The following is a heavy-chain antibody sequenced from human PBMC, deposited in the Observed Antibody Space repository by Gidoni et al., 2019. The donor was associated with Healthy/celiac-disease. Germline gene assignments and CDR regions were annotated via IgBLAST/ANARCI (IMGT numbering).Heavy chain of an antibody. CDR3: AKDLDVVWYYGMDV. V-gene: IGHV3-43*01. CDR2: ISWDGGSP. J-gene: IGHJ6*02. D-gene: IGHD3-16*01. CDR1: GFTFDDYT. Sequence: EVQLVESGGVVVQPGGSLRLSCAASGFTFDDYTMHWVRQAPGKGLGLVSLISWDGGSPYYADSVKGRFTISRDNSKNSLYLQMNRLRTEYTALYYCAKDLDVVWYYGMDVWGQGTTVTVSS.